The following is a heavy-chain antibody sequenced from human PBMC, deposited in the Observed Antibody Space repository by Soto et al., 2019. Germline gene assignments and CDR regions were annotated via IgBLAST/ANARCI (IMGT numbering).Heavy chain of an antibody. CDR1: GGTFSSYT. CDR2: IIPILGIA. V-gene: IGHV1-69*02. CDR3: AVRYYCSGGSCYSVAGAFDI. Sequence: ASVKVSYKASGGTFSSYTISWVRQAPGQGLEWMGRIIPILGIANYAQKFQGRVTITADKSTSTAYMELSSLRSEDTAVYYCAVRYYCSGGSCYSVAGAFDIWGQGTMVTVSS. D-gene: IGHD2-15*01. J-gene: IGHJ3*02.